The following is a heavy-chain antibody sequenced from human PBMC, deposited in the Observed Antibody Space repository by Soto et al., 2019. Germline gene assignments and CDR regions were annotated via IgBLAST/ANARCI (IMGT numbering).Heavy chain of an antibody. Sequence: EVQLVESGGGLVQPGGSLRLSCAASGFTFSSYSMNWVRQAPGKGLEWVSYISSSSSTIYYADSVKGRFTISRDNAKNSLYLQMNILRDEDTAVYYCAVVLRYFDWLSLGWGQGTLVTVSS. D-gene: IGHD3-9*01. CDR3: AVVLRYFDWLSLG. V-gene: IGHV3-48*02. CDR2: ISSSSSTI. J-gene: IGHJ4*02. CDR1: GFTFSSYS.